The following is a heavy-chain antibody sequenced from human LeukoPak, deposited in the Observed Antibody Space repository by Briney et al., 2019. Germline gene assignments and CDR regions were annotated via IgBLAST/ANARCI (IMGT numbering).Heavy chain of an antibody. CDR1: GYSFTSYW. J-gene: IGHJ6*02. D-gene: IGHD3-22*01. Sequence: HGESLKISCKGSGYSFTSYWIGWVRQMPGKGLEWMGIIYPGDSDTRYSPSFQGQVTISADKSISTAYLQWSSLKASDTAMYYCARQGRGAYYYDSSGYPLYYYYGMDVWGQGTTVTVSS. CDR2: IYPGDSDT. CDR3: ARQGRGAYYYDSSGYPLYYYYGMDV. V-gene: IGHV5-51*01.